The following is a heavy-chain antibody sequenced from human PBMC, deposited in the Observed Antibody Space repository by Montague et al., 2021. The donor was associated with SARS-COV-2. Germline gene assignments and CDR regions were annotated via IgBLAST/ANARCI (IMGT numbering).Heavy chain of an antibody. CDR3: ARIGATIDYYDYGGKDPFDH. D-gene: IGHD3-22*01. CDR2: IYWDYDR. J-gene: IGHJ4*02. V-gene: IGHV2-5*02. CDR1: GFSLKTSGVG. Sequence: PALVKPTQTLTLTCTFSGFSLKTSGVGVGWIRQPPGEALEWLALIYWDYDRRYSPSLKSRLSITKDTSRNQVALTMTKMDPMDTATYYCARIGATIDYYDYGGKDPFDHWGQGTLVTVSS.